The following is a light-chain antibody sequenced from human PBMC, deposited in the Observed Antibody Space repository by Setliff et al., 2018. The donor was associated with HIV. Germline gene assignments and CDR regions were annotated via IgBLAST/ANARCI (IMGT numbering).Light chain of an antibody. V-gene: IGLV2-14*02. CDR1: STDIGTYNL. CDR3: SSHTPSSTLV. Sequence: QSVLTQPASVSGSPGQSITISCAGTSTDIGTYNLVSWYQQHPGNAPKLITFEGSERPSGISGRFSASKSGNTASLTISGLQAEDEADYYCSSHTPSSTLVFGTGTKVTVL. CDR2: EGS. J-gene: IGLJ1*01.